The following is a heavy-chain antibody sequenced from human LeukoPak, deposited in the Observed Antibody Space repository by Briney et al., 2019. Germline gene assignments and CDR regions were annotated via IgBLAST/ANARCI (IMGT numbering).Heavy chain of an antibody. D-gene: IGHD3-22*01. Sequence: GGSLRLSCAASGFTFGSYSMNWVRQAPGKGLEWVSYISSSSSTIYYADSVKGRFTISRDNSKNTLYLQMNSLRAEDTAVYYCAASNYYDSSGWAFDIWGQGTMVTVSS. J-gene: IGHJ3*02. V-gene: IGHV3-48*01. CDR2: ISSSSSTI. CDR3: AASNYYDSSGWAFDI. CDR1: GFTFGSYS.